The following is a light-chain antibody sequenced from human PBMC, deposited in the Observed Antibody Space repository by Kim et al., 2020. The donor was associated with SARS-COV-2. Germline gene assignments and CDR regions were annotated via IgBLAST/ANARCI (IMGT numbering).Light chain of an antibody. V-gene: IGLV2-14*04. Sequence: GQSITISCTGTSSDIGAYDYVSWCQQHPGKAPKLMIFHVTKRPSGVSSRFSGSKSANTASLTISGLQAEDEADYYCSSYTNSDSWVFGGGTKVTVL. CDR3: SSYTNSDSWV. J-gene: IGLJ3*02. CDR1: SSDIGAYDY. CDR2: HVT.